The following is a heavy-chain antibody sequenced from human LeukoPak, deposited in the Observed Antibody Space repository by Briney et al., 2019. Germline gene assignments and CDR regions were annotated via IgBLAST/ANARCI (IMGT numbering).Heavy chain of an antibody. Sequence: PGGSLRLSCAASGFTFSSYWLHWVRQAPGKGLVWVSRINSDGSSTRYADSVKGRFTISRDNAKNTLYLQMNSLRAEDTAIYYCARVDDYGDYKGPGAFDIWGQGTMVTVSS. J-gene: IGHJ3*02. D-gene: IGHD4-17*01. CDR2: INSDGSST. CDR1: GFTFSSYW. V-gene: IGHV3-74*01. CDR3: ARVDDYGDYKGPGAFDI.